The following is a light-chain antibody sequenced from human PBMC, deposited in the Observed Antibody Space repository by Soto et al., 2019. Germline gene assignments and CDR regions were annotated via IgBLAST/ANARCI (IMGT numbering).Light chain of an antibody. CDR1: SGHSSYA. Sequence: QLVLTQSPSASASLGASVKLTCTLSSGHSSYAIAWHQQQPEKGPRYLMKLNSDGSHRKGDGIPDRFSGSSSGAERYLTISSLQYEDEADYYCQTWGTGTLWVFGGGTKLTVL. CDR3: QTWGTGTLWV. CDR2: LNSDGSH. V-gene: IGLV4-69*01. J-gene: IGLJ3*02.